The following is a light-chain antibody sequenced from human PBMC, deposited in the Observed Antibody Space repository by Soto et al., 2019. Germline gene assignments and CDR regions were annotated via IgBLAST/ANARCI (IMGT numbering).Light chain of an antibody. CDR3: QQHDDSFTWT. V-gene: IGKV3-20*01. CDR1: QSIAPNY. J-gene: IGKJ1*01. Sequence: EIVMTQSPATLSVSPGEKAILSCRAGQSIAPNYLAWYQQKPGQAPRLLIYGASSRATGIPDRFSGSGSGTDFTLTISRLEPEDFAVYFCQQHDDSFTWTFGQGTRWIS. CDR2: GAS.